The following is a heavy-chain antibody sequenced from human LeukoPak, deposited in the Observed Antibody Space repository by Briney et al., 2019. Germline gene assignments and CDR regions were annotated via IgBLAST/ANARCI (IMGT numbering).Heavy chain of an antibody. CDR2: IYHSGST. CDR1: GYPISSGDY. D-gene: IGHD3-16*01. Sequence: SETLSLTCAVSGYPISSGDYWGWIRQPPGKGLEWIGSIYHSGSTYYNPSLKSRVTISVDRSKNQFSLKLSSVTAADTAVYYCARGGYYYYYMDVWGKGTTVTVSS. J-gene: IGHJ6*03. V-gene: IGHV4-38-2*01. CDR3: ARGGYYYYYMDV.